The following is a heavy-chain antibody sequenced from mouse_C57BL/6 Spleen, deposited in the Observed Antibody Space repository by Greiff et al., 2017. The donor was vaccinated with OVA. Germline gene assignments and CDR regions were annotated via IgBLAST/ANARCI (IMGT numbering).Heavy chain of an antibody. J-gene: IGHJ2*01. CDR1: GYTFTEYT. CDR2: FYPGSGSI. Sequence: VKLMESGAELVKPGASVKLSCKASGYTFTEYTIHWVKRRSGQGLEWIGWFYPGSGSIKYNEKFKDKATLTADKSSSTVYMELSRLTSEDSAVYFCARHEDNWDYFDYWGQGTTLTVSS. V-gene: IGHV1-62-2*01. D-gene: IGHD4-1*01. CDR3: ARHEDNWDYFDY.